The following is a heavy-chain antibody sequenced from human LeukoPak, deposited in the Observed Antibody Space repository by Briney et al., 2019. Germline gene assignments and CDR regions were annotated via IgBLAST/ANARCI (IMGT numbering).Heavy chain of an antibody. J-gene: IGHJ4*02. D-gene: IGHD3-22*01. V-gene: IGHV1-46*01. CDR1: GYTFTSYY. CDR2: INPSGGST. Sequence: ASVKVSCKASGYTFTSYYMHWVRQAPGQGLEWMGIINPSGGSTSYAQKFQGRVTMTRDMSTSTVYMELSRLRSDDTAVYYCARDLYDSSGYRAYYFDYWGQGTLVTVSS. CDR3: ARDLYDSSGYRAYYFDY.